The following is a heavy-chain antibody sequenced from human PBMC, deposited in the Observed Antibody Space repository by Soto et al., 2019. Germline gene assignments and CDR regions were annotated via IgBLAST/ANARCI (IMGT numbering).Heavy chain of an antibody. V-gene: IGHV1-18*01. CDR1: GYTFTSYG. Sequence: QVRLVQSAAEVKKPGASVKVSCKASGYTFTSYGISWVRQAPGQGLEWMGWISGYNGNTNLAQKLQGRVTMTTDAPTRTAVRELRSLRSDDTAVYYCARLADCSITTCSFPSRFHIRGYYYNYGMDVWGQGTTVTVSS. CDR2: ISGYNGNT. D-gene: IGHD2-2*01. J-gene: IGHJ6*02. CDR3: ARLADCSITTCSFPSRFHIRGYYYNYGMDV.